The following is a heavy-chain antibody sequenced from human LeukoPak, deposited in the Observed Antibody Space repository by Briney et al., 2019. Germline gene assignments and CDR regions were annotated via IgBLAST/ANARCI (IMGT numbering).Heavy chain of an antibody. D-gene: IGHD4-23*01. J-gene: IGHJ6*03. CDR1: GGSISSYY. V-gene: IGHV4-4*09. Sequence: SETLPLTCTVSGGSISSYYWSWIRQPPGKGLEWIGYIYTSGSTNYNPSLKSRVTISVDTSKNQFSLKLSSVTAADTAVYYCASHDYGGNSGYYYYYMDVWGKGTTVTVSS. CDR2: IYTSGST. CDR3: ASHDYGGNSGYYYYYMDV.